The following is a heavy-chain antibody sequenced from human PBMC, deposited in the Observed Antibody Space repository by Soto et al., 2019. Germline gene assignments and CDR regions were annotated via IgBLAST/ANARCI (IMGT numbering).Heavy chain of an antibody. J-gene: IGHJ3*02. CDR2: ISAYNGNT. V-gene: IGHV1-18*01. CDR1: GYTFPSYG. Sequence: ASVKVSCKASGYTFPSYGISWVRQAPGQGLEWMGWISAYNGNTNYAQKLQGRVTMTTDTSTSTAYMELRSLRSDDTAVYYCARDHYDSSGNHDAFDIWGQGTMVTVSS. D-gene: IGHD3-22*01. CDR3: ARDHYDSSGNHDAFDI.